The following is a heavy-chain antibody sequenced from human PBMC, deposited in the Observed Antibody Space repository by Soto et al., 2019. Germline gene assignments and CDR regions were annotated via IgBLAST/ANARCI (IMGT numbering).Heavy chain of an antibody. CDR2: INHSGST. CDR3: ASEAWLLSY. V-gene: IGHV4-34*01. CDR1: GGSFSGYY. D-gene: IGHD3-22*01. J-gene: IGHJ4*02. Sequence: QVQLQQWGAGLLKPSETLSLTCAVYGGSFSGYYWSWIRQPPGKGLEWIGEINHSGSTNYNPSLTSRVTVPVDQSKNQFSRKLSSVTAADTAVYYCASEAWLLSYWGQGTLVTVSS.